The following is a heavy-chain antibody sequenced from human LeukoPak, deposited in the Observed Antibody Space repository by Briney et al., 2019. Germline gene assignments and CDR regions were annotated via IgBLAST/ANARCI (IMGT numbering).Heavy chain of an antibody. CDR3: AKVIFGVATSDCPDY. V-gene: IGHV3-23*01. CDR1: GFTFNSYG. J-gene: IGHJ4*02. D-gene: IGHD3-3*01. Sequence: GGSLRLSCAASGFTFNSYGTSWVRQAPGKGLEWVSAISGSGGNTYYADSVKGRFTISRDNSKNMLYLQMNSLRADDTAVYYCAKVIFGVATSDCPDYWGQGTLVTVSS. CDR2: ISGSGGNT.